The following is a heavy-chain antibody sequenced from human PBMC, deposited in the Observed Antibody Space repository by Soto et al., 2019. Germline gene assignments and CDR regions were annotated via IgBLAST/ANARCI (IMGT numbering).Heavy chain of an antibody. CDR3: AREYCSGGSCSDYFDY. D-gene: IGHD2-15*01. Sequence: KPSETLSLTCAVSGGSISSYYWSWIRQPAGKGLEWIGLIYTSGSTNYNPSLKSRVTMSVDTSKNQFSLKLSSVTAADTAVYYCAREYCSGGSCSDYFDYWGQGTLVTVYS. CDR2: IYTSGST. V-gene: IGHV4-4*07. CDR1: GGSISSYY. J-gene: IGHJ4*02.